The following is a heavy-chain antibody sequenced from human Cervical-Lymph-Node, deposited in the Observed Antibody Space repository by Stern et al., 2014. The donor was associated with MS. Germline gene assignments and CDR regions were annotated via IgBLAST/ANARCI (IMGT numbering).Heavy chain of an antibody. CDR3: AREFSYDSSGYYFYY. Sequence: VQLLESGAEVKKPGSSVKVSCKASGGTFSSYAISWVRQAPGQGLEWMGGIVPIFGTANYARKFQGRVTITADESTSTAYMELSRLRSEDTAVYYCAREFSYDSSGYYFYYWGRGTLVTVSS. J-gene: IGHJ4*02. CDR2: IVPIFGTA. CDR1: GGTFSSYA. V-gene: IGHV1-69*01. D-gene: IGHD3-22*01.